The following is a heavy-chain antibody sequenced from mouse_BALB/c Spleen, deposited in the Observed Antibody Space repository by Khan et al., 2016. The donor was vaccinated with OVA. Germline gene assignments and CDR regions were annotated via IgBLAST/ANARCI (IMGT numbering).Heavy chain of an antibody. CDR2: ISYSGST. V-gene: IGHV3-2*02. CDR1: GYSITSGYG. Sequence: QLVESGPGLVKPSQSLSLTCTVTGYSITSGYGWNWIRQFPGKKLEWMGYISYSGSTYYNPFLKSRITITRDTTKKQFFLQLNSVTTEDTATYYWARTARIKYWGQGTTLTVSS. D-gene: IGHD1-2*01. J-gene: IGHJ2*01. CDR3: ARTARIKY.